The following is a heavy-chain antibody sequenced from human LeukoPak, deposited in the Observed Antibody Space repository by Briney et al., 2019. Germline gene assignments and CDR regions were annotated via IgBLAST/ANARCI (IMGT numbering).Heavy chain of an antibody. V-gene: IGHV3-30-3*01. CDR2: ISYDGSKK. D-gene: IGHD4-17*01. CDR1: GFTFSDYY. Sequence: PGRSLRLSCAASGFTFSDYYMSWVRQAPGKGLEWVAVISYDGSKKDYADSVKGRFTISRDNPKNTLYMQMNSLRAEDTAVYYCARDDADYGDYIDYWGQGTLVTVSS. J-gene: IGHJ4*02. CDR3: ARDDADYGDYIDY.